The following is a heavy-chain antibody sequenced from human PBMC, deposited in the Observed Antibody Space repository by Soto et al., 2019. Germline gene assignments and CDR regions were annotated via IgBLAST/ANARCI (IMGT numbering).Heavy chain of an antibody. CDR3: ARDRPKGFDP. Sequence: PSETLSLTCTVSDGSISRSTFYWGWIRQPPGKGLEWIGSVHYTGSTYYNPSLKSRVTMSVDSSKNHLSLKVSSVTAADTAVYYCARDRPKGFDPWGQGTLVTVSS. J-gene: IGHJ5*02. V-gene: IGHV4-39*02. CDR1: DGSISRSTFY. CDR2: VHYTGST.